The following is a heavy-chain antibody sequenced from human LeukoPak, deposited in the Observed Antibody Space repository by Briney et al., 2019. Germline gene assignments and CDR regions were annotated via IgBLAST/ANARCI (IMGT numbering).Heavy chain of an antibody. J-gene: IGHJ6*02. CDR2: IYTSGST. D-gene: IGHD2-15*01. CDR1: GGSISSDY. Sequence: SETLSLTCTVSGGSISSDYWSWIRQPAGKGLEWIGRIYTSGSTNYNPSLKSRVTMSVDTSKNQFSLKLSSVTAADTAVYYCARDRWGGGSGYYYYYYGMDVWGQGTTVTVSS. CDR3: ARDRWGGGSGYYYYYYGMDV. V-gene: IGHV4-4*07.